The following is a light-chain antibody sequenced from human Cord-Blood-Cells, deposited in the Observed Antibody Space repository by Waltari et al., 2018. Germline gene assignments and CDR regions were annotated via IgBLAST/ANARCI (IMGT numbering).Light chain of an antibody. Sequence: DIQMTQAISSLSASVGDSVNIVCRASQSIRSYLNWYQQKPGKAPKLLIYAASSLQSGVPSRFSGSGSGTDFTLTISSLQPEDFATYYCQQSYSTPRGVTFGGGTKVEIK. V-gene: IGKV1-39*01. CDR1: QSIRSY. J-gene: IGKJ4*01. CDR2: AAS. CDR3: QQSYSTPRGVT.